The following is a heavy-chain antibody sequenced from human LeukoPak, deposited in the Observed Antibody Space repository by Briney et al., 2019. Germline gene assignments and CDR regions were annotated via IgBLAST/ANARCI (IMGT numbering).Heavy chain of an antibody. J-gene: IGHJ4*02. Sequence: PGGSLRLSCAASGFTFSSYAMSWVRQAPGKGLGWVSAISGSGGSTYYADSVKGRFTISRDNSKNTLYLQMNSLRAEDSAVYYCAKGTYYYDSSGYDFDYWGQGTLVTVSS. CDR2: ISGSGGST. CDR3: AKGTYYYDSSGYDFDY. V-gene: IGHV3-23*01. CDR1: GFTFSSYA. D-gene: IGHD3-22*01.